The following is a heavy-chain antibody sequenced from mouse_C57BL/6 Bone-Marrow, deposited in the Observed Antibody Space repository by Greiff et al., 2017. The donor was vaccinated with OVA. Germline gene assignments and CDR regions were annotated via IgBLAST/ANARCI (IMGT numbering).Heavy chain of an antibody. D-gene: IGHD1-1*01. Sequence: DVHLVESGAELVRPGASVKLSCTASGFNIKDDYMHWVKQRPEQGLEWIGWIDPENGDTEYASKFQGKATITADTSSNTAYLQLSSLTSEDTAVYYCTVPYPSYYYGSSYVWYFDVWGTGTTVTVSS. CDR3: TVPYPSYYYGSSYVWYFDV. V-gene: IGHV14-4*01. CDR2: IDPENGDT. J-gene: IGHJ1*03. CDR1: GFNIKDDY.